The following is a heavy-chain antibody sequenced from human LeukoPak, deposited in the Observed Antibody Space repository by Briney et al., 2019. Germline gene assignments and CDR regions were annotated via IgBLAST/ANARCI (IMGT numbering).Heavy chain of an antibody. CDR3: ARGGCSSTSCYDGY. V-gene: IGHV1-69*13. Sequence: ASVKLSCKASGGTFSSYAISWVRQAPGQGLEWMGGIIPIFGTANYAQKIQGRVTITADESTGTAYMELCSLRSEDTAVYYCARGGCSSTSCYDGYWGQGTLVTVSS. CDR2: IIPIFGTA. J-gene: IGHJ4*02. CDR1: GGTFSSYA. D-gene: IGHD2-2*01.